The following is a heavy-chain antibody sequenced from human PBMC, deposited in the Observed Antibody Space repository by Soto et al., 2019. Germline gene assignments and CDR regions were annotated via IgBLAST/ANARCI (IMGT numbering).Heavy chain of an antibody. D-gene: IGHD1-26*01. V-gene: IGHV3-21*01. CDR1: FTFSMYS. CDR2: ISSGGTYR. CDR3: TRDQGGIYDSWFDP. J-gene: IGHJ5*02. Sequence: EVQVVESGGGLVQPGGSLRLSCSFTFSMYSMNWVRQAQGKGLEWVASISSGGTYRKYADSVKGRFTISRDNAKNSVSLQMNSLRVDDTAVYFCTRDQGGIYDSWFDPWGQGTLVTVSS.